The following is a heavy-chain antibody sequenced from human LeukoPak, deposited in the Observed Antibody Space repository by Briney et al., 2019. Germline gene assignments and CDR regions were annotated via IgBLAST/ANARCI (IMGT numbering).Heavy chain of an antibody. D-gene: IGHD3-22*01. CDR3: ARRAYYDTSGYYPTSGYFDL. CDR2: IYPYWIT. V-gene: IGHV4-4*08. J-gene: IGHJ2*01. CDR1: GGSIFSYY. Sequence: SETLSLTCTVSGGSIFSYYWNWIRQPPGKGLEWIGYIYPYWITSYNPSLRSRGTISIATSKNQFSLRLRSVTAADTAIYYCARRAYYDTSGYYPTSGYFDLWGRGTLVTVSS.